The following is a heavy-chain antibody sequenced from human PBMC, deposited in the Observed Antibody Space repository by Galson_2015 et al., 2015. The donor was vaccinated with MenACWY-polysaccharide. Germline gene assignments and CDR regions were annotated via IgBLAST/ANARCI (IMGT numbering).Heavy chain of an antibody. D-gene: IGHD2-21*01. CDR2: MNPNSGNT. CDR3: ARIIARKYTFADS. Sequence: SVKVSCKASGYTFTTCDINWVRQATGQGLEWMGWMNPNSGNTGYAQKFQGRVTMTSNSAMTTAYMELSSLRSEDTAVYYCARIIARKYTFADSWGQGTLITVSS. J-gene: IGHJ4*02. V-gene: IGHV1-8*01. CDR1: GYTFTTCD.